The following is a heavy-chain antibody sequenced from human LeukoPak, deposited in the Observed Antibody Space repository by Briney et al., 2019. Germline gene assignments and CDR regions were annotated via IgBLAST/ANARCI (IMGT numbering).Heavy chain of an antibody. CDR2: IYSGGST. D-gene: IGHD3-16*01. J-gene: IGHJ4*02. CDR1: GFTVSSNY. V-gene: IGHV3-53*05. CDR3: ARDSRGTTFDY. Sequence: GGSLRLSCAASGFTVSSNYMSWVRQAPGKGLEWVSVIYSGGSTYYADSVKGRFTISRDNAKNSLYLQMNSLRAEDTAVYYCARDSRGTTFDYWGQGTLVTVSS.